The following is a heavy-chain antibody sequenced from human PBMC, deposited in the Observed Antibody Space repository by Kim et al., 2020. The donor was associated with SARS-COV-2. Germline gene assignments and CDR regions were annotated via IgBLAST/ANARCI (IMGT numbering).Heavy chain of an antibody. CDR2: GIK. J-gene: IGHJ4*02. Sequence: GIKNDAQQVQGSVTMTRDTATSTVYMELSSLRSEDTAVYYCTKYSGRNPFDYWGQGTLVTVSS. CDR3: TKYSGRNPFDY. D-gene: IGHD1-26*01. V-gene: IGHV1-46*01.